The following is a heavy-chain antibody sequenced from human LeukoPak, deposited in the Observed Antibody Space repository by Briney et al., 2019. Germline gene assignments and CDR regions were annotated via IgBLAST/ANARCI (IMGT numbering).Heavy chain of an antibody. CDR1: GFTLSCYA. Sequence: PGGSLRLSCAASGFTLSCYAMHWVRQAPGKGLEYVSAISSNGGSTYYANSVKGRFTISRDNSKNTLYLQMGSLRAEDMAVYYCARSYYYDSSGYPPSAEYFQHWGQGTLVTVSS. J-gene: IGHJ1*01. CDR2: ISSNGGST. CDR3: ARSYYYDSSGYPPSAEYFQH. D-gene: IGHD3-22*01. V-gene: IGHV3-64*01.